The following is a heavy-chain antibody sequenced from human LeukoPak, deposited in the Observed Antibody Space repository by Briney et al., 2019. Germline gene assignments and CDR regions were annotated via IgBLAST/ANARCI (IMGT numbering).Heavy chain of an antibody. D-gene: IGHD3-10*01. CDR2: ISYRGST. Sequence: SETLSLTCTVSGGSIASYYWSWIRQFPGKGLEWIGYISYRGSTSYNPSLNSRVSISLDTSKNQLSLKLSSVTAADTAVYYCASRHYGSGTYRPYFDYWGQGTLVTVSS. CDR3: ASRHYGSGTYRPYFDY. V-gene: IGHV4-59*08. CDR1: GGSIASYY. J-gene: IGHJ4*02.